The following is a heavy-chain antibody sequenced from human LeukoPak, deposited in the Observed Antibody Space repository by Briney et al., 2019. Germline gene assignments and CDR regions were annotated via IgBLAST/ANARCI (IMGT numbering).Heavy chain of an antibody. Sequence: SETLSLTCDVSGDSVSSSYYRGCIRQPPGKGLEWIGSIYHSESTTYNPTPKSRVTISADTSKNQFSLKVRSVTAADTAVYYCARSSSGWFFDYWGQGTLVTVSS. CDR2: IYHSEST. D-gene: IGHD6-19*01. CDR1: GDSVSSSYY. CDR3: ARSSSGWFFDY. V-gene: IGHV4-38-2*01. J-gene: IGHJ4*02.